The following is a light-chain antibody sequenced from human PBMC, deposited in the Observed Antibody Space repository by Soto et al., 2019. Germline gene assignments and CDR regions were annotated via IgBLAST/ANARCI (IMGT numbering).Light chain of an antibody. J-gene: IGKJ5*01. CDR3: QQYNNWPPIT. Sequence: EIVLTQSPATLSLSPGERATLSCRASQSVSSYLAWYQQKPGQAPSLLIYDASNRATGIPARFSGSGSGTEFTLTISSLQSEDFAVYYCQQYNNWPPITFGQGTRLEI. CDR1: QSVSSY. CDR2: DAS. V-gene: IGKV3-11*01.